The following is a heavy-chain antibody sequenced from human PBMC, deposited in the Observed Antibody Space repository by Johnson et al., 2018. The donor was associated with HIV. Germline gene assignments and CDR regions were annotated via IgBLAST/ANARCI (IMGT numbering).Heavy chain of an antibody. V-gene: IGHV3-30*04. CDR2: ISYDGTKK. CDR3: ARDSPPQDTMIIVMFTFDLDI. Sequence: QVQLVESGGGVVQPGRSLRLSCAGSGFTFSNYAVHWLRQTPGQGLAWVAVISYDGTKKYYADSVKGRFSISRDNSENTVYLQMDSLTSDDTAVYYFARDSPPQDTMIIVMFTFDLDIWGQGTRVTVSS. CDR1: GFTFSNYA. J-gene: IGHJ3*02. D-gene: IGHD1-26*01.